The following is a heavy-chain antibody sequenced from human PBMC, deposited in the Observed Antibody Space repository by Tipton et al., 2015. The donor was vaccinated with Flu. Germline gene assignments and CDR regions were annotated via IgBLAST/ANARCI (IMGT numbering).Heavy chain of an antibody. CDR2: IYFSGST. CDR3: ARGSYGELLYFDY. V-gene: IGHV4-59*01. CDR1: GGSISDYY. J-gene: IGHJ4*02. Sequence: TLSLTCSLSGGSISDYYYTWIRQPPGKGLEWIGYIYFSGSTEYNPSLRSRVTISLDTSKEHFSLNLSSVIAADTAMYYCARGSYGELLYFDYWGQGTLGIVSS. D-gene: IGHD1-26*01.